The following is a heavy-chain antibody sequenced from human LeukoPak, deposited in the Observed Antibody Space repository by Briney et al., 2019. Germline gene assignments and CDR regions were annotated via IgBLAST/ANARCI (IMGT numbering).Heavy chain of an antibody. D-gene: IGHD2-2*01. V-gene: IGHV3-74*01. Sequence: GGSLRLSCAASGFTFSSYWMHWVRQAPGKGLVWVSRINSDGSSTSYADSVKGRFTISRDNAKNSLYLQMNSLRAEDTAVYYCARDLTVVVPAATTQYYYYGMDVWGQGTTVTVSS. CDR2: INSDGSST. J-gene: IGHJ6*02. CDR1: GFTFSSYW. CDR3: ARDLTVVVPAATTQYYYYGMDV.